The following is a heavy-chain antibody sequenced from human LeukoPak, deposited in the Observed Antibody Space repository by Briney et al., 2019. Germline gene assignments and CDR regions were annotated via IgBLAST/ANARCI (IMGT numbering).Heavy chain of an antibody. CDR1: GFTFSRYW. CDR2: ISTDGSST. V-gene: IGHV3-74*01. J-gene: IGHJ6*02. D-gene: IGHD2/OR15-2a*01. CDR3: ASYLTSIPSGMDV. Sequence: GGSLRLSCAASGFTFSRYWMHWLRQAPGKGLVWASRISTDGSSTTYADSVKGRFTISRDNGRNTLYLQMYSLRAEDTAVYYCASYLTSIPSGMDVWGQGTTVTVSS.